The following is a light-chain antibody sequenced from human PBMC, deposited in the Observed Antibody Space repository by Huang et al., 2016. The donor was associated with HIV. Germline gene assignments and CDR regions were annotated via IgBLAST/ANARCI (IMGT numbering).Light chain of an antibody. CDR1: RDISND. Sequence: DIQMTQSPSSLSASVGDRVTITCRASRDISNDLVWFHQKPGKAPKSLIYASNLQSGVPSRFSGSGSGTHFTLTISSLQPEDFATYYCQQYNNYPWTFGQGTKVEIK. V-gene: IGKV1-16*01. CDR3: QQYNNYPWT. J-gene: IGKJ1*01. CDR2: AS.